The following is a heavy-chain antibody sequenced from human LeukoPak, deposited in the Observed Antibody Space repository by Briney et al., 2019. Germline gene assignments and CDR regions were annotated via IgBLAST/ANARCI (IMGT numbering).Heavy chain of an antibody. Sequence: ASVKVSCKASGYTFTGYYMHWVRQAPGQGLEWMGWINPNSGGTNYAQKFQGRVTMTRDTSISTAYMELSRLRSDDTAVYYCARVNRRVSFGVVMGPNNWFDPWGQGTLVTVSS. J-gene: IGHJ5*02. D-gene: IGHD3-3*01. CDR1: GYTFTGYY. CDR2: INPNSGGT. V-gene: IGHV1-2*02. CDR3: ARVNRRVSFGVVMGPNNWFDP.